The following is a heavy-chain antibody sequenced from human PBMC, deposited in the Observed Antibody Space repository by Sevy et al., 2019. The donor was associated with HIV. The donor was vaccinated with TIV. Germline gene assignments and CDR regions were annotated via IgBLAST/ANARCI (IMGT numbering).Heavy chain of an antibody. Sequence: SETLSLTCTVSGGSINSDYWNWIRQPPGKGLEWIGYVYYTGGTIYNPSLKNRVTISVDRTKNQFSLKLTSVTAADTAVYYRARRNDFDIWGQGTMVTVSS. CDR2: VYYTGGT. CDR1: GGSINSDY. J-gene: IGHJ3*02. V-gene: IGHV4-59*08. CDR3: ARRNDFDI.